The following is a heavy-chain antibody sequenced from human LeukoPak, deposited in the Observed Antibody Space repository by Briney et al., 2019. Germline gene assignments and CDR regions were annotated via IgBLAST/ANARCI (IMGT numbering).Heavy chain of an antibody. D-gene: IGHD6-19*01. CDR3: ARGSSGWPFDY. Sequence: ASVKVSCKASGGTFSSYAISWVRQAPGQGLEWMGRIIPILGIANYAQKFQGRVTITADKSTSTAYMELSSLRSEDTAVYYCARGSSGWPFDYWGQGTLVTVSS. CDR2: IIPILGIA. CDR1: GGTFSSYA. V-gene: IGHV1-69*04. J-gene: IGHJ4*02.